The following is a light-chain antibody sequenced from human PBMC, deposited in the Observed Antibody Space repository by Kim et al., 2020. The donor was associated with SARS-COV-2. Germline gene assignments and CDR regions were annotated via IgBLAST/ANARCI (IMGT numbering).Light chain of an antibody. V-gene: IGKV3-15*01. CDR3: QQYNEWPPGA. Sequence: EIVMTQSPDTLSVSPGERATLSCRASQSVTGNLAWYQQKPGQPPRLLIYGASTRATGVPARFSGSGFGTEFTLTISSLQSEDFAVYFCQQYNEWPPGAFGQGTKVDIK. CDR2: GAS. J-gene: IGKJ1*01. CDR1: QSVTGN.